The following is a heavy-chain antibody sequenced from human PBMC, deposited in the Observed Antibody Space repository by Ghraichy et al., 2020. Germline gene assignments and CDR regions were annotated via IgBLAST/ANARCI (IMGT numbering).Heavy chain of an antibody. V-gene: IGHV3-30*18. CDR2: ISYDGSKR. CDR1: GFTFSGYG. J-gene: IGHJ4*02. CDR3: AKGSTSWPLDY. D-gene: IGHD2-2*01. Sequence: GESLNISCAASGFTFSGYGMYWVRQTPGKGLEWVAAISYDGSKRFYADSVKDRFTISRENSKNTLYLQMYSLRNDDTALYYCAKGSTSWPLDYWGQGSLVTVSS.